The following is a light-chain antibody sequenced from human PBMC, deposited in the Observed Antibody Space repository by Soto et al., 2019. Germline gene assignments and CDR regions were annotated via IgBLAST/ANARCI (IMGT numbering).Light chain of an antibody. CDR1: QGIRND. Sequence: AIQMTQSPSSLSASVGDRVTITCRASQGIRNDLGWYQQKPGKAPKFLIYAASRLQSGVPSRFSGSESGTDFTLTICSLQPEDFATYYCLQDYIYPFTFGGGTKVDIK. J-gene: IGKJ4*01. V-gene: IGKV1-6*01. CDR2: AAS. CDR3: LQDYIYPFT.